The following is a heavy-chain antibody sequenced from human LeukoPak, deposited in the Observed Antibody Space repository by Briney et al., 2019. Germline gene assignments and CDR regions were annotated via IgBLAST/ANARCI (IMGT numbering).Heavy chain of an antibody. CDR1: GGSISSGSYY. D-gene: IGHD1-7*01. V-gene: IGHV4-61*10. Sequence: NTSETPSLTCTVSGGSISSGSYYWSWIRQPAGKGLEWIGYIYYSGSTNYNPSLKSRVTISVDTSKNQFSLKLSSVTAADTAVYYCARGSRWNYEYYFDYWGQGTLVTVSS. J-gene: IGHJ4*02. CDR2: IYYSGST. CDR3: ARGSRWNYEYYFDY.